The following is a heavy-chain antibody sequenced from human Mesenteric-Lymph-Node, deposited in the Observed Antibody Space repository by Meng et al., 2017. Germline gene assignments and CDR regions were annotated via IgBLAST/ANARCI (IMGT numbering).Heavy chain of an antibody. Sequence: SETLSLTCTVSGGSISSYYWSWIRQPPGKGLEWIGYIYYSGSTNYNPSLKSRVTISVDTSKNQFSLKLSSVTAADTAVYYCARVSVTTYYYYYGMDVWGQGTTVTVSS. CDR1: GGSISSYY. J-gene: IGHJ6*02. CDR2: IYYSGST. D-gene: IGHD4-11*01. CDR3: ARVSVTTYYYYYGMDV. V-gene: IGHV4-59*12.